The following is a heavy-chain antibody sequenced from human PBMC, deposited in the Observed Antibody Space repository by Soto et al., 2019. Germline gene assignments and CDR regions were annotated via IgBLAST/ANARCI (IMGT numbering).Heavy chain of an antibody. J-gene: IGHJ3*02. CDR1: GYSFTSYW. D-gene: IGHD5-18*01. V-gene: IGHV5-10-1*01. CDR2: IDPSDSYT. CDR3: VYSYPNNDAFDI. Sequence: PGESLKISCKGSGYSFTSYWISWVRQMPGKGLEWMGRIDPSDSYTNYSPSFQGHVTISADKSISTAYLQWSSLKASDTAMYYCVYSYPNNDAFDIWGQGTMVTVSS.